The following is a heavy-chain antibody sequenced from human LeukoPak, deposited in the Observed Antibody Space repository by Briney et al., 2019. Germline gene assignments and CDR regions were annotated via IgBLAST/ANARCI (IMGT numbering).Heavy chain of an antibody. CDR3: ASGGYSGYVTSDY. Sequence: GGSLRLSCAASGFIFSDYYMSWLRQAPGKGLEWVSYISTGSTYTTYADSVKGRFTISRDNAKNSLYLQMNSLRAEDTAIYYCASGGYSGYVTSDYWGQGTLVTVSS. CDR2: ISTGSTYT. CDR1: GFIFSDYY. J-gene: IGHJ4*02. D-gene: IGHD5-12*01. V-gene: IGHV3-11*06.